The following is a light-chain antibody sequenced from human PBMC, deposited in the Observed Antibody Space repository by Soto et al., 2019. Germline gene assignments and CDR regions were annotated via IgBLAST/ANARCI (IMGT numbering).Light chain of an antibody. CDR2: AAS. CDR3: QQSYSTPPIT. V-gene: IGKV1-39*01. J-gene: IGKJ5*01. CDR1: QSISSY. Sequence: DFQVTQSPSSLSASVGDRVTITCRASQSISSYLNWYQQEPGKAPKLLIYAASSLQSGVPSRFSGSGSGTDFTLTISSLQPEDFATYYCQQSYSTPPITFGQGTRLEIK.